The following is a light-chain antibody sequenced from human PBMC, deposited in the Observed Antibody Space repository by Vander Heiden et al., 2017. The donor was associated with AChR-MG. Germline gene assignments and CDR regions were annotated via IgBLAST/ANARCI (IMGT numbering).Light chain of an antibody. CDR3: QQYGSSPLT. Sequence: IVLTPSPGTLSLSPGERATLSCRASQSVSSSSLAWYQQKPGQAPRLLISGASSRATGIPDRFSGSGSGTDFTLTISRLEPEDFAVYYCQQYGSSPLTFGPGTKVDIK. CDR2: GAS. CDR1: QSVSSSS. V-gene: IGKV3-20*01. J-gene: IGKJ3*01.